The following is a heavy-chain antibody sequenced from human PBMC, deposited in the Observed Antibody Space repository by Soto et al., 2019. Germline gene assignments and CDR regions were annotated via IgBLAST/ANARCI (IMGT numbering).Heavy chain of an antibody. CDR2: IYYSGNT. V-gene: IGHV4-59*01. CDR3: ARAPNDYNYHYYGLDV. CDR1: GGSISSYY. D-gene: IGHD4-4*01. Sequence: QVQLQESGPGLVKPSETLSLTCVVSGGSISSYYWRWIRQPPGKGLECIGYIYYSGNTKYNPSLESRVTISVDMSKNQFSLTLRSVTAADTAVYYCARAPNDYNYHYYGLDVWCQGTTVTVSS. J-gene: IGHJ6*02.